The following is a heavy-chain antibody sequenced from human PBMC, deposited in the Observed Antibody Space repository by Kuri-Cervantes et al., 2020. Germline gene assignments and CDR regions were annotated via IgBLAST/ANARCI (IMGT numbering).Heavy chain of an antibody. CDR1: GFTSQDHA. CDR2: IYWNSDTT. V-gene: IGHV3-9*02. J-gene: IGHJ4*02. Sequence: SLKISCVASGFTSQDHAMHWVRQAPGKGLEWVSGIYWNSDTTGYADSVKGRFTISRDNAKNSLYLQMNSLRAEDTALYYCAPILGELSWYFDYWGQGTLVTVSS. CDR3: APILGELSWYFDY. D-gene: IGHD3-16*02.